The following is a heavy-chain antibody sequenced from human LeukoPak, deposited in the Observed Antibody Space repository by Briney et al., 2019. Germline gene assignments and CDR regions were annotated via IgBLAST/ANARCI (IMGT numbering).Heavy chain of an antibody. D-gene: IGHD1-14*01. CDR3: AGGRLPEDAFDI. J-gene: IGHJ3*02. V-gene: IGHV4-59*01. CDR1: GGSISSYY. CDR2: IYYSGST. Sequence: PSETLSLTCTVSGGSISSYYWSWIRQPPGKGLEWIGYIYYSGSTNYNPSLKSRVTVSVDTSKNQFSLKLSSVTAADTAVYYCAGGRLPEDAFDIWSQGTMVTVSS.